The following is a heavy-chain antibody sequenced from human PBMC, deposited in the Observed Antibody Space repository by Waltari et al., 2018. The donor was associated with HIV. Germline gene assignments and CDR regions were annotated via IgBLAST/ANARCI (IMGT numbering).Heavy chain of an antibody. CDR3: ARMTSPYFIDY. D-gene: IGHD2-21*02. Sequence: EVQLVESGGGLVRPGLSLRLSCAASGFSFRTYWMHWVRQVPGKGPVWVSRIDQDGSRRSYADSGEGRFTISRDNARNILYLQMNSLRVEDTAVYYCARMTSPYFIDYWGLGTLVTASS. J-gene: IGHJ4*02. V-gene: IGHV3-74*01. CDR2: IDQDGSRR. CDR1: GFSFRTYW.